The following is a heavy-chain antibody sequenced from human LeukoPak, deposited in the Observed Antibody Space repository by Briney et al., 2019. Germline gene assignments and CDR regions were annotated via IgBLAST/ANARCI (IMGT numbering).Heavy chain of an antibody. V-gene: IGHV5-51*01. CDR1: GYSITSYW. J-gene: IGHJ5*02. D-gene: IGHD2-15*01. Sequence: GESLKISCKGSGYSITSYWIGWVRQMPGKGLEWMGIIYPGDSDIRYSPSFQGQVTISADMSISTAYLQWSSLKASDTAMYYCARQEYCSGGSCYTWFDPWGQGTLVTVSS. CDR3: ARQEYCSGGSCYTWFDP. CDR2: IYPGDSDI.